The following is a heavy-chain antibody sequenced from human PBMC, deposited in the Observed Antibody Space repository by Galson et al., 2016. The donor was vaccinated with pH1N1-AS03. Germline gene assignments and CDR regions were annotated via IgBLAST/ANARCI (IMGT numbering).Heavy chain of an antibody. CDR2: VHWDGVD. V-gene: IGHV2-5*02. J-gene: IGHJ4*02. Sequence: PALVKPPQTLTLTCSFSGFSLGTTSVGLAWIRQPPGEALEWLALVHWDGVDRLSPSLRGRLAITKDTSINQVVLTMTNMGPADTGTYFCTKTSGYDFDFWGQGAPVTVS. CDR1: GFSLGTTSVG. CDR3: TKTSGYDFDF. D-gene: IGHD5-12*01.